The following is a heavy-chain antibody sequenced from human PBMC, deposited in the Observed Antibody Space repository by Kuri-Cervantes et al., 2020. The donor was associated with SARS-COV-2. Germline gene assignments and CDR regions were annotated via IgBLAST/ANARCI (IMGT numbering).Heavy chain of an antibody. D-gene: IGHD3-22*01. J-gene: IGHJ4*02. CDR1: GGSISSDRYY. Sequence: LRLSCTVSGGSISSDRYYWSWIRQPAGKGLEWIGRIYPSGSTNYHPSLKSRVTLSVDTSKSQFSLKLSSVTAADTAVYYCARGTHYFDSTTCWSTGWVWGQGTLVTVFS. V-gene: IGHV4-61*02. CDR3: ARGTHYFDSTTCWSTGWV. CDR2: IYPSGST.